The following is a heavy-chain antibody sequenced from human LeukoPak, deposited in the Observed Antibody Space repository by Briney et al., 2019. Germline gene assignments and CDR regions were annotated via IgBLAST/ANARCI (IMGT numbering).Heavy chain of an antibody. CDR3: ARGWGTTHFDC. Sequence: PGGSLRLSCAASGFTFSSFAMSWVRQAPGKGLEWVSTIVGSGGATYYADSVKGRFTISRDNSKNTLHLQMNSLRAEDTTLYYCARGWGTTHFDCWGQGTLVTVSS. CDR2: IVGSGGAT. J-gene: IGHJ4*02. CDR1: GFTFSSFA. V-gene: IGHV3-23*01. D-gene: IGHD3-16*01.